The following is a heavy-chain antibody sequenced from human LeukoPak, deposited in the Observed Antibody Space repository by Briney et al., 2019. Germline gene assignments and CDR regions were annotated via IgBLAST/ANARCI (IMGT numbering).Heavy chain of an antibody. CDR1: GGSISGYY. V-gene: IGHV4-4*08. D-gene: IGHD4-11*01. CDR3: GGNDYGNYDFDY. CDR2: IYSSGYS. Sequence: SETLSLTCTVYGGSISGYYWSWIRQPPAKGLEWIGHIYSSGYSSYNPSLKSRGTISVDTSKNHFSLKVTSVTAADTAMYYCGGNDYGNYDFDYWGQGTLVTVSS. J-gene: IGHJ4*02.